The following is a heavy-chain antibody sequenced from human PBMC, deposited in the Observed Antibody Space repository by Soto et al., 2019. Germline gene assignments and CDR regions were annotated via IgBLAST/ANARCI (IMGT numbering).Heavy chain of an antibody. CDR2: TNKDGSEA. V-gene: IGHV3-7*03. CDR1: GFIFRNDY. J-gene: IGHJ2*01. CDR3: ARNDWFALDL. D-gene: IGHD3-9*01. Sequence: EVQLVESGGNLVQTGGSLRLSCIASGFIFRNDYMSWVRQAPGKGLKWVTKTNKDGSEAYYVDSLESRFTISRDNAKNLMLSEMKSLRADVTVVYFFARNDWFALDLWGRGALVSVPS.